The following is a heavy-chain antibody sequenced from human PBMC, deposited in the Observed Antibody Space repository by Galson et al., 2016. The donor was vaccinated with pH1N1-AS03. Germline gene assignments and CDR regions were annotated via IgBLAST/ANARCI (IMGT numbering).Heavy chain of an antibody. J-gene: IGHJ4*02. D-gene: IGHD3-3*01. V-gene: IGHV4-4*07. CDR3: ARLRSSGDLVFES. CDR1: GDSVKSHY. Sequence: SETLSLTCIVSGDSVKSHYWSWVRQPAGKGLEWIGRIQISGNMNYNPSLRSRLTMSVDTSKNQFSLKLTSVTATDTAIYYCARLRSSGDLVFESWGQGTLVVVSS. CDR2: IQISGNM.